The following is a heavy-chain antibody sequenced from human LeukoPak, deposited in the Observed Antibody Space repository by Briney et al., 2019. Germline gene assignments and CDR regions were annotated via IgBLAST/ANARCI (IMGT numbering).Heavy chain of an antibody. Sequence: GASVRVSCKASGYTFTSYGISWVRQAPGQGLEWMGWISAYNGNTNYAQKLQGRVTMTTDTSTSTAYMELRSLRSDDTAVYYCARAHSSSWSQEGDYWGEGTLVTVSS. CDR1: GYTFTSYG. D-gene: IGHD6-13*01. CDR2: ISAYNGNT. V-gene: IGHV1-18*01. J-gene: IGHJ4*02. CDR3: ARAHSSSWSQEGDY.